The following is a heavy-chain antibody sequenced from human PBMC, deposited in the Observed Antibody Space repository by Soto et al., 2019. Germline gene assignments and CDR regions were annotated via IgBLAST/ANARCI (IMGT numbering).Heavy chain of an antibody. D-gene: IGHD3-10*01. J-gene: IGHJ6*02. CDR1: GGSISSSSYY. V-gene: IGHV4-39*07. Sequence: PSETLSLTCTVSGGSISSSSYYWGWIRQPPGKGLEWIGSFYFSGSTYYNPSLKSRVTISVDTSKNQFSLKLSSVTAADTAVYYCARDRDSYYYGSGAYQNYYYYGMDVWGQGTTVTVSS. CDR3: ARDRDSYYYGSGAYQNYYYYGMDV. CDR2: FYFSGST.